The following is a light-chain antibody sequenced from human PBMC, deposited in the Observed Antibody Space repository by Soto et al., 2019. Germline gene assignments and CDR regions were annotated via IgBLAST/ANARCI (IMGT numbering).Light chain of an antibody. V-gene: IGKV3-15*01. CDR3: QQYNNGPPIA. CDR1: QSVSSK. Sequence: IVMTQSPATLSVSPGERATLSCRASQSVSSKLAWYQQKPGQAPRLLIYGASTRATGIPARFSGSGSGTEFTLTISSLQSEDVAVYYCQQYNNGPPIAFGQGTKVEIK. CDR2: GAS. J-gene: IGKJ1*01.